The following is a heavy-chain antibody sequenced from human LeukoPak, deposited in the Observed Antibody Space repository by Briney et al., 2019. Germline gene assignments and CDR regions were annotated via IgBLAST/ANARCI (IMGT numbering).Heavy chain of an antibody. CDR1: GGSISSNSYY. D-gene: IGHD1-26*01. Sequence: SETLSLTCAVSGGSISSNSYYWGWIRQPPGTGLEWIGSIYYSGSTYYNPSLKSRVTISVDTSKNQFSLKLSSVTAADTAVYYCARGNSGSYYKTGYFDYWGQGTLVTVSS. CDR3: ARGNSGSYYKTGYFDY. J-gene: IGHJ4*02. V-gene: IGHV4-39*07. CDR2: IYYSGST.